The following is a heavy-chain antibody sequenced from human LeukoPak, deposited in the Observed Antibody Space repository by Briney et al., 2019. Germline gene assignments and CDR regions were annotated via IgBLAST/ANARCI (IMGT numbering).Heavy chain of an antibody. CDR1: GFTFSSYW. V-gene: IGHV3-74*01. D-gene: IGHD4-17*01. J-gene: IGHJ4*02. Sequence: GGSLRLSCAASGFTFSSYWMHWVRQAPGKGLVWVSRINSDGSSTSYADSVKGRFTISRDNAKNTLYLHMNSLRAEDTAVYYCTRGATVTLFDFWGQGTLVTVSS. CDR2: INSDGSST. CDR3: TRGATVTLFDF.